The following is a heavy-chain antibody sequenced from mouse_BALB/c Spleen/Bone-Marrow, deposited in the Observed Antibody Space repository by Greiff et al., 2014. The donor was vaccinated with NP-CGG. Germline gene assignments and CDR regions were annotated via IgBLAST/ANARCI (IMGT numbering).Heavy chain of an antibody. CDR2: LDPANGNT. CDR1: GFNIKDPY. D-gene: IGHD1-1*01. CDR3: APYYYGRWFTY. J-gene: IGHJ3*01. V-gene: IGHV14-3*02. Sequence: EVQLQQSGAELVKPGASVKLSCTASGFNIKDPYMHWVKQRPEQGLEWIGRLDPANGNTKYDPKFQGKATIKADASSNTAYLKLSSLTSEDTAVYYCAPYYYGRWFTYGGQGTLVTVSA.